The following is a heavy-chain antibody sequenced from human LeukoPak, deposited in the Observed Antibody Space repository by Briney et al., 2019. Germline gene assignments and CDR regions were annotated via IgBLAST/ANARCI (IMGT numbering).Heavy chain of an antibody. CDR2: ISSSSSTI. J-gene: IGHJ4*02. V-gene: IGHV3-48*01. CDR1: GFTFSSYS. Sequence: PGGSLRLSCAASGFTFSSYSMNWVRQAPGKGLEWVSYISSSSSTIFYADSVKGRFTISRDNSKNTLYLQMGSLRAEDMAVYYCARGPPGSWVGASDYWGQGTLVTVSS. CDR3: ARGPPGSWVGASDY. D-gene: IGHD1-26*01.